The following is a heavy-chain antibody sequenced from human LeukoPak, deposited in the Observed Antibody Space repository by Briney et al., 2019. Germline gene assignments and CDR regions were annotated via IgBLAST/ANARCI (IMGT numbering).Heavy chain of an antibody. V-gene: IGHV4-30-4*01. J-gene: IGHJ4*02. D-gene: IGHD3-3*01. CDR3: ASLPRSGFPYYFDY. CDR2: IYYSGST. Sequence: SQTLSLTCTVSGGSISSGDYYWSWIRQPPGKGLEWIGYIYYSGSTYYNPSLKSRVTISVDTSENQFSLKLSPVTAADTAVYYCASLPRSGFPYYFDYWGQGTLVTVSS. CDR1: GGSISSGDYY.